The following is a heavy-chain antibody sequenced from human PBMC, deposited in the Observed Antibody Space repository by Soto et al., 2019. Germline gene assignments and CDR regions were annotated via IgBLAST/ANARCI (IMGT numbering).Heavy chain of an antibody. J-gene: IGHJ3*02. CDR2: IWYDGSNK. CDR3: AREEGLSGAFDI. CDR1: GFTFSSYG. D-gene: IGHD2-15*01. Sequence: QVQLVESGGGVVQPGRSLRLSCAASGFTFSSYGMHWVRQAPGKGLEWVAVIWYDGSNKYYADSVKGRFTISRDNSKNTLYLQMNSLRAEDTAVYYCAREEGLSGAFDIWGQGTMVTVSS. V-gene: IGHV3-33*01.